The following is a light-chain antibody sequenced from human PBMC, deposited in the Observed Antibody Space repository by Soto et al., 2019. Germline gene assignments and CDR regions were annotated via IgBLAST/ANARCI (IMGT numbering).Light chain of an antibody. V-gene: IGKV1-5*03. CDR1: QSLSDW. CDR3: QQYDTSPLT. J-gene: IGKJ4*01. CDR2: RAS. Sequence: DIQLTQSTSTLSASVGDIVTITCRASQSLSDWLAWYQQIPGTAPKLLIYRASSLEDGVQSRFSGSGSGTAFTLTISSLQPDDFATYYCQQYDTSPLTFVGGTKVEIK.